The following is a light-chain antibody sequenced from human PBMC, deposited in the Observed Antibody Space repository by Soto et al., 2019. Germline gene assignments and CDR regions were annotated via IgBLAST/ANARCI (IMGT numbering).Light chain of an antibody. Sequence: DIQMTQSPSSLSASIGDRVTITCRASQSISNYLNWYQQKPGKAHKLLIYAASNLQSGVPSRFSGSGSGTDFTLTISSLQPEDFATYYCQQSYSSPYTFGQGTMLEIK. CDR3: QQSYSSPYT. J-gene: IGKJ2*01. V-gene: IGKV1-39*01. CDR2: AAS. CDR1: QSISNY.